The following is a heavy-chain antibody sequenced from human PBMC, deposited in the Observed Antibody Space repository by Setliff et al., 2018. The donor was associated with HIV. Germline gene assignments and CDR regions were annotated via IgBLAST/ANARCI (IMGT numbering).Heavy chain of an antibody. CDR1: GGSISSYY. D-gene: IGHD3-22*01. J-gene: IGHJ3*02. CDR3: ARDLAPNTNYYDSSGYPHAFDI. CDR2: IYYSGST. Sequence: ETLSLTCTVSGGSISSYYWSWIRQPPGKGLEWIGYIYYSGSTNYNPSLKSRVTISVDTSKNQFSLKLSSVTAADTAVYYCARDLAPNTNYYDSSGYPHAFDIWGQGTMVTVSS. V-gene: IGHV4-59*01.